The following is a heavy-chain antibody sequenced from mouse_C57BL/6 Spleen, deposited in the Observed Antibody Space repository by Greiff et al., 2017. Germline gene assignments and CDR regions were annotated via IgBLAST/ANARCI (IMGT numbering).Heavy chain of an antibody. CDR1: GYTFTSYW. J-gene: IGHJ4*01. Sequence: QVQLQQPGAELVMPGASVKLSCKASGYTFTSYWMHWVKQRPGQGLEWIGEIDPSDSYTNYNQKFKGKSTLTVDKSSSTAYMQLSSLTSEDSAVYYCVRYYGSSYAMDYWGQGTSVTVSS. CDR2: IDPSDSYT. V-gene: IGHV1-69*01. CDR3: VRYYGSSYAMDY. D-gene: IGHD1-1*01.